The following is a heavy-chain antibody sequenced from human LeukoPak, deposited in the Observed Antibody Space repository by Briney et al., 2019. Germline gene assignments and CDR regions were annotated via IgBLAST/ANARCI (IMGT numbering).Heavy chain of an antibody. CDR3: ASRLVATYYFDN. D-gene: IGHD5-12*01. CDR1: GGSISSGGYY. V-gene: IGHV4-31*03. CDR2: IYYSGST. J-gene: IGHJ4*02. Sequence: SETLSLTCTVSGGSISSGGYYWSWIRQHPGKGLEWIGYIYYSGSTYYNPSLKSRIAISVDTSKNQFSLRLTSMTAADTAIYYCASRLVATYYFDNWGQGTLVTVSS.